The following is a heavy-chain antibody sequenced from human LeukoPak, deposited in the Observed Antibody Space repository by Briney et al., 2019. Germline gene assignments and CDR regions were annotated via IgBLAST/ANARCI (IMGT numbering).Heavy chain of an antibody. CDR2: ISAYNGNT. CDR1: GGTFSSYA. CDR3: ARLMDYGSGSTHFDY. V-gene: IGHV1-18*01. J-gene: IGHJ4*02. D-gene: IGHD3-10*01. Sequence: PRASVKVSCKASGGTFSSYAISWVRQAPGQGLEWMGWISAYNGNTNYAQKLQGRVTMTTDTSTSTAYMELRSLRSDDTAVYYCARLMDYGSGSTHFDYWGQGTLVTVSS.